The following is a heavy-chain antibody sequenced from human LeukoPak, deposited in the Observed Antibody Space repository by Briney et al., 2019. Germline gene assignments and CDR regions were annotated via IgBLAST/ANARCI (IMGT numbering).Heavy chain of an antibody. Sequence: GGSLRLSCAASGFTFSSYGMHWVRQAPGKGLEWVANIKQDGSEAYYVDSVKGRFTISRDNGKNSLFLQMDSLRAEDTALYYCARDKIEGPTFLDYWGQGALVTVSS. CDR1: GFTFSSYG. CDR3: ARDKIEGPTFLDY. J-gene: IGHJ4*02. D-gene: IGHD1-26*01. V-gene: IGHV3-7*01. CDR2: IKQDGSEA.